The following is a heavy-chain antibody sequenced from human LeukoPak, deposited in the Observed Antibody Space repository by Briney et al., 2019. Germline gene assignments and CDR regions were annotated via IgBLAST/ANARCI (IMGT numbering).Heavy chain of an antibody. V-gene: IGHV3-23*01. Sequence: GGSLRLSCSASGFTFSSYAMNCVRQAPGKGLEWVSTLSTGGGTAYYADSVKGRFTVSRDNSKNTLYLQMNSLRVDDTAVYYCAKGTSWINPYYYMDVWGKGTTVTVSS. J-gene: IGHJ6*03. CDR3: AKGTSWINPYYYMDV. D-gene: IGHD2-2*01. CDR1: GFTFSSYA. CDR2: LSTGGGTA.